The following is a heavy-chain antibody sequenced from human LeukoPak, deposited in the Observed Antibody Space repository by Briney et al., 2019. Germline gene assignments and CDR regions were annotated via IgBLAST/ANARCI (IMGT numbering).Heavy chain of an antibody. CDR1: GGSISSYY. J-gene: IGHJ5*02. CDR2: IYYSGST. D-gene: IGHD2-15*01. CDR3: ARSSGWQLRLFGP. V-gene: IGHV4-59*01. Sequence: SETLSLTCTVSGGSISSYYWSWNRQPPGKGLEWIGYIYYSGSTNYNPSLRSRVTISVDTSKTQFSLKLSSLTAADTAVYHCARSSGWQLRLFGPWGQGTLVTVSS.